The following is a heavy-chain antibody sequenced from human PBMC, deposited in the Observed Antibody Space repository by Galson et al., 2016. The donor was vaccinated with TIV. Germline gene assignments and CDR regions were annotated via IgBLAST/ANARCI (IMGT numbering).Heavy chain of an antibody. Sequence: SLRLSCAASGFTFTNYWMEWVRHVPGKGLVWVSRINSDGSSIRYADSVKGRFTISRDNAENTLYLQMNSLRAEDTAVYYCTRVPFDYYDTSGYSYYFDYWGQGTLVSVSS. J-gene: IGHJ4*02. V-gene: IGHV3-74*01. CDR1: GFTFTNYW. CDR2: INSDGSSI. CDR3: TRVPFDYYDTSGYSYYFDY. D-gene: IGHD3-22*01.